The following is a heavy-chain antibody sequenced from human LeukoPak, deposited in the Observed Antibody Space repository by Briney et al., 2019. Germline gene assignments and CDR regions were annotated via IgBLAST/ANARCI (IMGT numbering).Heavy chain of an antibody. D-gene: IGHD3-10*01. Sequence: ASVKVSCKTSGYTFTYYYLHWVRQAPGQGLEWMGWFNPNSVGTNSAQKFQGRVTMTSDTSITTAYMELTSLRSDDTAVYYCARDQEDSGTDYWGQGTLVTVSS. CDR2: FNPNSVGT. V-gene: IGHV1-2*02. CDR1: GYTFTYYY. CDR3: ARDQEDSGTDY. J-gene: IGHJ4*02.